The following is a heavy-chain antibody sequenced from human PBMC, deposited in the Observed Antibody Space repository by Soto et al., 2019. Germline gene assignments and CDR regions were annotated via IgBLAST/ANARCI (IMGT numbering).Heavy chain of an antibody. Sequence: EPLSLTCAVSSGSISSSNWWSWVRQPPGKGLEWIGEIYHSGSTNYNPSLKSRVTISVAKSKNQFSLKLSSVTAADTAVYYCARCRGGSGSPPWPSWFDPWGQGTLVTVSS. V-gene: IGHV4-4*02. CDR1: SGSISSSNW. CDR2: IYHSGST. D-gene: IGHD3-10*01. J-gene: IGHJ5*02. CDR3: ARCRGGSGSPPWPSWFDP.